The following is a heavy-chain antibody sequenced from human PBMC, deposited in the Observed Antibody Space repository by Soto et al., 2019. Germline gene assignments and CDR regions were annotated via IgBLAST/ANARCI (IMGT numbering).Heavy chain of an antibody. J-gene: IGHJ4*02. D-gene: IGHD3-3*01. CDR3: ARDDFWSGYSYFDY. Sequence: RGSLRLSCAPSGFTFSDYYLSWIRQAPGTGLEWVSYISSSGSTIYYADSVKGRFTISRDNAKNSLYLQMTSLRAEDTAVYYCARDDFWSGYSYFDYWGQGTLVTAPQ. V-gene: IGHV3-11*01. CDR1: GFTFSDYY. CDR2: ISSSGSTI.